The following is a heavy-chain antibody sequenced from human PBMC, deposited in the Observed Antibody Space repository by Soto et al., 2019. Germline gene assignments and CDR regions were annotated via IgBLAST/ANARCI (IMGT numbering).Heavy chain of an antibody. CDR2: VTKSGNT. J-gene: IGHJ4*02. CDR1: GFTFSAYA. Sequence: EVQLLESGGDLVQPGGSLRLSCTASGFTFSAYAMAWVRQAPEKGLEWVSAVTKSGNTYYVDSVKGRFTISRDNSKGILYLQMNSLRAEDTAVYYCAKRRTYRGDALCVDNWGQGTLVTVSS. D-gene: IGHD5-12*01. V-gene: IGHV3-23*01. CDR3: AKRRTYRGDALCVDN.